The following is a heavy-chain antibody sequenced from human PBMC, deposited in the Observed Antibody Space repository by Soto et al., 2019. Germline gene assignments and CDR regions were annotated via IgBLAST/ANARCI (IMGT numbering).Heavy chain of an antibody. CDR1: GFTFRGYG. D-gene: IGHD3-3*01. J-gene: IGHJ4*02. V-gene: IGHV3-30*18. Sequence: PGGSLRLSCAASGFTFRGYGMHWVRQAPGKGLEWVAVISYDGNNKYYADSVKGRFTISRDNSKNRLYLQMNSQRAEDTAIYYCAKATLRVVHPLVFDYWGQGRLVTVSS. CDR2: ISYDGNNK. CDR3: AKATLRVVHPLVFDY.